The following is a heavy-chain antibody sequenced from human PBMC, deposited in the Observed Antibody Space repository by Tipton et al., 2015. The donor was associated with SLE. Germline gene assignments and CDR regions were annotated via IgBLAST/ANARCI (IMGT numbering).Heavy chain of an antibody. CDR2: IYSSGST. CDR1: DFSVSSSHY. CDR3: ARSFAISGTPFDY. J-gene: IGHJ4*02. D-gene: IGHD1-7*01. Sequence: TLSLTCAVSDFSVSSSHYCGWIRQPPGKGLEWIGYIYSSGSTNYNPPLKSRVTISVDTSKNQFSLKLSSVTAADTAVYFCARSFAISGTPFDYWGQGTLVTVSS. V-gene: IGHV4-4*08.